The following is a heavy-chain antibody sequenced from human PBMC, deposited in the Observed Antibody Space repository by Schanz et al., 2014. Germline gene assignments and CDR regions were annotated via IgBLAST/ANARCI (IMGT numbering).Heavy chain of an antibody. Sequence: QIQLVQSGPEVKKPGATVKVSCKASGYIFINSGISWVRQAPGQGLEWMGWISVYNHNKEYDQKFQGRVTMTADTSTTRAYTELTVQMPNNTLVYYCARAAGRDIGSGYYTRFDYWGQGTLVTVSS. CDR2: ISVYNHNK. D-gene: IGHD3-3*01. CDR3: ARAAGRDIGSGYYTRFDY. CDR1: GYIFINSG. V-gene: IGHV1-18*01. J-gene: IGHJ4*02.